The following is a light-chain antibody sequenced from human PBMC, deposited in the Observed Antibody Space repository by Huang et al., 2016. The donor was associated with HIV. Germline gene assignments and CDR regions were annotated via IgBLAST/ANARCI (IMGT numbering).Light chain of an antibody. J-gene: IGKJ2*01. V-gene: IGKV1-5*03. Sequence: IQMTQSPSTLSASVADRVTVTCRASESIGSWLAWYQQKPGKAPKLLIYKASTSASDVPSRFSGSGSGTQFTLIISSLQPDDFATYYCQQYSTSMYSFGQGTKVEIK. CDR1: ESIGSW. CDR3: QQYSTSMYS. CDR2: KAS.